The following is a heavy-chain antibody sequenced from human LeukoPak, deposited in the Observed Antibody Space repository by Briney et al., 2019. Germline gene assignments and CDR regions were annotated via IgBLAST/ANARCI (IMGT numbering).Heavy chain of an antibody. CDR3: AREATGGSCFSSTCDYFDY. V-gene: IGHV3-7*01. D-gene: IGHD2-15*01. CDR2: IKEDGSEK. J-gene: IGHJ4*02. CDR1: GFTFSSYW. Sequence: PGGSLRLSCAASGFTFSSYWMRWIRQAPGKGLEWVANIKEDGSEKYYVDSVKGRFTFSRDNAKNSLYLQMNSLRAEDTAVYYCAREATGGSCFSSTCDYFDYWGQGTLVTVSS.